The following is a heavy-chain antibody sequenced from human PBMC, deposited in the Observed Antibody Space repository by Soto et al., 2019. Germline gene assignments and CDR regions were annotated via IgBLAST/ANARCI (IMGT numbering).Heavy chain of an antibody. CDR3: AVAVAGPTAIGY. V-gene: IGHV3-74*01. CDR1: ECTFISDW. J-gene: IGHJ4*02. CDR2: INSDGRST. Sequence: GSLRLSCAAVECTFISDWMHWVRKAPGKGLVWVSRINSDGRSTSYADSVKGRFTISRDNAKNTLYLQMNSLRAEDTAVYYCAVAVAGPTAIGYWGQGTLVTVSS. D-gene: IGHD6-19*01.